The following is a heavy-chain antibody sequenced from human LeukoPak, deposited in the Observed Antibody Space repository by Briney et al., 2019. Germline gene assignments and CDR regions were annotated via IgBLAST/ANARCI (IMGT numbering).Heavy chain of an antibody. V-gene: IGHV3-21*01. CDR3: ASEGEIAALGMDV. Sequence: PGGSLRLSCAASGFTFSSYSMNWVRQAPGKGLEWVSSISSSSSYIYYADSVKGRFTISRDNAKNSLYLQINSLRAEDTAVYYCASEGEIAALGMDVWGQGTTVTVSS. CDR2: ISSSSSYI. D-gene: IGHD6-6*01. J-gene: IGHJ6*02. CDR1: GFTFSSYS.